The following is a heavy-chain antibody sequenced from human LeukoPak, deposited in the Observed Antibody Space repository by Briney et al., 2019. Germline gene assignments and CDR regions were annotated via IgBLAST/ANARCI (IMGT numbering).Heavy chain of an antibody. CDR1: GYTFTSYG. Sequence: ASVKVSCKASGYTFTSYGISWVRQAPGQGLEWMGWINPNSGGTNYAQKFQGRVTMTRDTSISTAYMELSRLRSDDTAVYYCARGVTMVRGVIPSVYFDYWGQGTLVTVSS. D-gene: IGHD3-10*01. CDR2: INPNSGGT. CDR3: ARGVTMVRGVIPSVYFDY. J-gene: IGHJ4*02. V-gene: IGHV1-2*02.